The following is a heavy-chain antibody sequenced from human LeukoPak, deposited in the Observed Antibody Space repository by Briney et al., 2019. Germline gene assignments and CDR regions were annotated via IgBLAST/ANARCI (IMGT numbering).Heavy chain of an antibody. CDR2: ISGSGHST. J-gene: IGHJ4*02. CDR3: AKAQELGNYEFFLFDY. Sequence: GGSLRLSCAASGFTFSSDAMNWVRQAPGKGLEWVSGISGSGHSTYYADSVKGRFTISRDSSKNTLFLQMNSLRTEDTAVYYCAKAQELGNYEFFLFDYWGQGTLVTVSS. CDR1: GFTFSSDA. D-gene: IGHD7-27*01. V-gene: IGHV3-23*01.